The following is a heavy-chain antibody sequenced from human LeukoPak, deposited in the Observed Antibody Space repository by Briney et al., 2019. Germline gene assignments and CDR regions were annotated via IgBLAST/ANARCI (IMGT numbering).Heavy chain of an antibody. CDR1: GYTFTGYY. J-gene: IGHJ4*02. CDR2: INPNSGGT. CDR3: ARERRGELLLFTSPFDY. Sequence: GASVKVSCKASGYTFTGYYMHWVRQAPGQGLEWMGWINPNSGGTNYAQKFQGRVTMTRDTSISTAYMELSRLRSDDTAVYYCARERRGELLLFTSPFDYWGQGTLVTVSS. V-gene: IGHV1-2*02. D-gene: IGHD1-26*01.